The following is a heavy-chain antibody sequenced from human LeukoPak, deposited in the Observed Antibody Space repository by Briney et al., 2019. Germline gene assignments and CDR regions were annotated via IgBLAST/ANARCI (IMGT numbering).Heavy chain of an antibody. Sequence: GGSLRLSCAASGITLNIFTMSWVRQAPGKGLEWVAGISDTGKKTNYADSVKGRFTISRDNPQNTLYLQMNSLRAEDTAVYFCAKRGVVIRVILVGFHKEAYYFDSWAREPWSPSPQ. V-gene: IGHV3-23*01. CDR1: GITLNIFT. CDR2: ISDTGKKT. J-gene: IGHJ4*02. CDR3: AKRGVVIRVILVGFHKEAYYFDS. D-gene: IGHD3-22*01.